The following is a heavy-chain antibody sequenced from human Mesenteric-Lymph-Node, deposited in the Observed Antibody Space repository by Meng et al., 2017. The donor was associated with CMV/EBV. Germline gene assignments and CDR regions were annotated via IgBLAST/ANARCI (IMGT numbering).Heavy chain of an antibody. V-gene: IGHV3-30*04. CDR1: GFIFSSYS. Sequence: GESLKISCSASGFIFSSYSMHWVRQAPGKGLEWVALISYDGSKKYYADSVKGRFTISRDNSKNTLYLQMDSLRPEDTAIYYCATDPHDFWSGKNWFDFWGQGTLVTVSS. CDR3: ATDPHDFWSGKNWFDF. CDR2: ISYDGSKK. J-gene: IGHJ5*01. D-gene: IGHD3-3*01.